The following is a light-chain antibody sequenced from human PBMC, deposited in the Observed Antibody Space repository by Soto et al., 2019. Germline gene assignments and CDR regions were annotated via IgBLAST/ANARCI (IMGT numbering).Light chain of an antibody. V-gene: IGKV3-15*01. CDR3: QQYNDWPPLT. Sequence: EIVMTQSPATLSVSPGERATLSCRASQSVSSNLAWYQQKPVQAPRLLIYGASTRSTGIPARFSGSGSGTEFTLTISSVQSEDFAVYYCQQYNDWPPLTFGGGTKVEIK. CDR1: QSVSSN. J-gene: IGKJ4*01. CDR2: GAS.